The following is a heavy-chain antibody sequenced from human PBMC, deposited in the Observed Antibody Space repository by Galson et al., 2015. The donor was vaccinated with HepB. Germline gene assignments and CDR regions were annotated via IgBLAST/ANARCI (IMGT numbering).Heavy chain of an antibody. CDR3: ARGLPRESATTFGFGY. CDR1: GFTFSSYW. J-gene: IGHJ4*02. D-gene: IGHD2/OR15-2a*01. CDR2: INSDGSST. V-gene: IGHV3-74*01. Sequence: SLRLSCAASGFTFSSYWMHWVRQAPGKGLGWVSRINSDGSSTSYADSVKGRFTISRDNAKNTLYLQMNSLRAEDTAVYYCARGLPRESATTFGFGYWGQGTLVTVSS.